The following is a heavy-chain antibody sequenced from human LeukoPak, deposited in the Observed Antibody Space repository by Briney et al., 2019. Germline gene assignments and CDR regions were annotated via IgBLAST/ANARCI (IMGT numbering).Heavy chain of an antibody. J-gene: IGHJ4*02. CDR2: ISYDGSNK. V-gene: IGHV3-30-3*01. Sequence: GRSLRLSCAASGFTFSSYAMHWVRQAPGKGLEWVAVISYDGSNKYYADSVKGRFTISRDNSKNTLYLQMDSLRVEDTAVYYCAKGSADGRPYYFDYWGQGTLVTVSS. D-gene: IGHD3-3*01. CDR3: AKGSADGRPYYFDY. CDR1: GFTFSSYA.